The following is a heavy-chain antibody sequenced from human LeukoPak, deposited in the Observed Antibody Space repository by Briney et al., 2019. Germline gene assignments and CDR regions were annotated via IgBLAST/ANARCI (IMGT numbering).Heavy chain of an antibody. CDR3: AREWAIVALDY. CDR2: ISSSSSTI. J-gene: IGHJ4*02. V-gene: IGHV3-48*01. CDR1: GFTFSSYS. D-gene: IGHD5-12*01. Sequence: PGGSLRLSCAASGFTFSSYSMNWVRQAPGKGLEWVSYISSSSSTIYYADSVKGRFTISRDNAKNSLYLQMNSLRAEDPAVYYCAREWAIVALDYWGQGTLVTVSS.